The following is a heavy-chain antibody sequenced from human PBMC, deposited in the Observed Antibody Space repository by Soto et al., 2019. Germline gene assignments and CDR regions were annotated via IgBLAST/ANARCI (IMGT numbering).Heavy chain of an antibody. CDR3: ARSGSYASSGYYDDY. V-gene: IGHV4-31*03. J-gene: IGHJ4*01. CDR2: IYSSAST. CDR1: GGSISRGCYY. Sequence: SDTLYLTCTVSGGSISRGCYYWKWIRQHPGKGLEGIGYIYSSASTYYNPSLKSRVTISLNTSKNQFSLRLSSVTAADTAVYYCARSGSYASSGYYDDYWGHGTLVTVSS. D-gene: IGHD3-22*01.